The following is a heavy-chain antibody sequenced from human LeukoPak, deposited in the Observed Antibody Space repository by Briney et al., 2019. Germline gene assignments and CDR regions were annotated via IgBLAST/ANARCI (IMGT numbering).Heavy chain of an antibody. CDR2: IYYSGST. Sequence: SETLSLTCTVSGGSISSSSYYWGWIRQPPGKGLEWIGSIYYSGSTYYNPSLKSRVTISVDTSKNQFSLKLSSVTAADSAVYYCARSYDHYFDYWGQGTLVTVSS. D-gene: IGHD5-12*01. J-gene: IGHJ4*02. CDR1: GGSISSSSYY. V-gene: IGHV4-39*07. CDR3: ARSYDHYFDY.